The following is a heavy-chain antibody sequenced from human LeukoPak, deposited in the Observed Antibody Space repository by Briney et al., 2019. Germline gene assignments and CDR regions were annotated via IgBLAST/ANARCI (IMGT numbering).Heavy chain of an antibody. CDR3: ARLGGYGIGYFQH. D-gene: IGHD5-18*01. J-gene: IGHJ1*01. CDR1: GFTFSSYA. Sequence: GGSLRLSCAASGFTFSSYAMSWVRQAPGKGLEWVSAISGSGGSTYYADSVKGRFTISRDNSKNTLYLQMNSLRAEDTAVYYCARLGGYGIGYFQHWGQGTLVTVSS. V-gene: IGHV3-23*01. CDR2: ISGSGGST.